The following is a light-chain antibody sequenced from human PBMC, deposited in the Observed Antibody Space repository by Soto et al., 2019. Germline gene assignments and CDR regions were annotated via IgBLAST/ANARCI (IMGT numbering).Light chain of an antibody. CDR2: EAS. Sequence: DTQITPSPWTLSASVGDRVPITCRAIQSISGWLAWYQQKPGTAPKLLIYEASNLQSGVPPMFSGRGSGTDFTLAMSILQSEESATYDCVQAINYPWTVGAGTKGEIK. CDR3: VQAINYPWT. J-gene: IGKJ4*02. V-gene: IGKV1-5*01. CDR1: QSISGW.